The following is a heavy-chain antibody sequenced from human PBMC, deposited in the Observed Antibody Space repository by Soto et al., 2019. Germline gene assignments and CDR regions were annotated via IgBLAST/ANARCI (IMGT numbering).Heavy chain of an antibody. Sequence: WVRQAPGKGLEWVGRIKTKPDDGTIDYAAPVRGRFTISRDDSKNTLYLQMTSLTPDDTGVYYCTTSNLGVDFWGPGTLVTVS. CDR3: TTSNLGVDF. D-gene: IGHD1-1*01. V-gene: IGHV3-15*01. J-gene: IGHJ4*02. CDR2: IKTKPDDGTI.